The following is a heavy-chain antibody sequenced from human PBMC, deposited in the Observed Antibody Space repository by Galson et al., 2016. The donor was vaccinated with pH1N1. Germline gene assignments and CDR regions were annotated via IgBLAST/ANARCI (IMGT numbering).Heavy chain of an antibody. V-gene: IGHV1-69*13. J-gene: IGHJ4*02. CDR2: IFPRFDIT. D-gene: IGHD2-15*01. CDR3: AVCSSGNCYYFDY. Sequence: SVKVSCKASGGLFTDYALSWVRQAPGEGLEWMGGIFPRFDITDYLQKFQDRVTITADEPTTTAFLELSSLRSEDTAVYYCAVCSSGNCYYFDYWGQGTLVTVSS. CDR1: GGLFTDYA.